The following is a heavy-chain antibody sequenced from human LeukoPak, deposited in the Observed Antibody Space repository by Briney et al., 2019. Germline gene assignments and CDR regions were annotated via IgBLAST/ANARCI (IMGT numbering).Heavy chain of an antibody. CDR1: GFIFSNYA. D-gene: IGHD3-10*01. CDR3: AKDRVDGSGSQFDS. J-gene: IGHJ4*02. CDR2: ISGSGAMT. Sequence: GGSLRLSCATSGFIFSNYAVNWVRQAPGKGLEWVSSISGSGAMTYYADSVKGRFTISRDNAMDTLYLQMNSLRADDTAVYYCAKDRVDGSGSQFDSWGQGSLVIVSS. V-gene: IGHV3-23*01.